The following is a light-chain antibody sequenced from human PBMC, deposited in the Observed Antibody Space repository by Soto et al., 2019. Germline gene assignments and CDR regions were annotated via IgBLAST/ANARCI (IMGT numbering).Light chain of an antibody. CDR2: GAS. CDR3: QQYGSSPPT. CDR1: QSVSSSY. J-gene: IGKJ3*01. Sequence: VLTQSPGTLSLSPGEGASLSCRASQSVSSSYLAWYQQKPGQAPRLLIYGASSRATGIPDRFSGSGSGTDFTLTVSRLEPEDFAVYYCQQYGSSPPTFGPGTKVDNK. V-gene: IGKV3-20*01.